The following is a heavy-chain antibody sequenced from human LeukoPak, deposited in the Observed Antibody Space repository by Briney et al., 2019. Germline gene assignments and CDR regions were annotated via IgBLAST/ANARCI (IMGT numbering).Heavy chain of an antibody. CDR1: GGSINSYY. V-gene: IGHV4-59*01. J-gene: IGHJ4*02. CDR3: ARDVHPDY. Sequence: SETLSLTCTVSGGSINSYYWSWIRQPPGKGLEYIGYIYYSGSTNYNPSLKSRVTISVDTSKNQFSLRLTSVTPADTAVYYCARDVHPDYWGQGTLVTVSS. CDR2: IYYSGST.